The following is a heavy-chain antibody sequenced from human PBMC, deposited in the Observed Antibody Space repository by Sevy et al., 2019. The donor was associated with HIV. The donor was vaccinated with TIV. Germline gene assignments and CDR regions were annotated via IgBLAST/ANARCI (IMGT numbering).Heavy chain of an antibody. CDR2: IYYSGAT. CDR1: GGSINNYY. D-gene: IGHD2-15*01. J-gene: IGHJ6*02. Sequence: SETLSLTCTVSGGSINNYYWAWIRQSPGKGLEWVGYIYYSGATNYNPSLKGRLTISVDPSKNQFSLKLGSVTAADAAAYYCARHSGLGYCSGGTCYSGGLDVWGQGTAVTVSS. CDR3: ARHSGLGYCSGGTCYSGGLDV. V-gene: IGHV4-59*08.